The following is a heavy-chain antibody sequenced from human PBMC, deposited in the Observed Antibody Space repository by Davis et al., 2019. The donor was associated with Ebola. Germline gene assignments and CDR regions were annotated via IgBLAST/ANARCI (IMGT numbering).Heavy chain of an antibody. V-gene: IGHV5-51*01. CDR2: IYPGDSDT. D-gene: IGHD2-21*02. J-gene: IGHJ4*02. CDR1: GYSFTSYW. Sequence: QVSCKGSGYSFTSYWIGRVRQMPGKGLEWMGIIYPGDSDTRYSPSFQGQVTISADKSISTAYLQWSSLKASDTAMYYCARSTARTTLDYWGQGALVTVSS. CDR3: ARSTARTTLDY.